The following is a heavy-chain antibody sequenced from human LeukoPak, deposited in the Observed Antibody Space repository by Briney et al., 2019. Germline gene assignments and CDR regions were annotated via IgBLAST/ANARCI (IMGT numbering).Heavy chain of an antibody. D-gene: IGHD2-2*01. CDR1: GFTFSSYG. CDR3: AKERGLGCASCYSNWFDP. V-gene: IGHV3-30*18. Sequence: GGSLRLSCAASGFTFSSYGMHWVRQAPGKGLEWVAVISYDGSNKYYADSVKGRFTISRDNSKNTLYLQMSSLRAEDTAVYYCAKERGLGCASCYSNWFDPWGQGTLVTVSS. CDR2: ISYDGSNK. J-gene: IGHJ5*02.